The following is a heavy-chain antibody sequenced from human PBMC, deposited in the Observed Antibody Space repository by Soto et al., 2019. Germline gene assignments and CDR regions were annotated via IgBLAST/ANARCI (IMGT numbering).Heavy chain of an antibody. D-gene: IGHD3-22*01. CDR2: IIPILGIA. CDR1: GGTFSSYA. V-gene: IGHV1-69*10. J-gene: IGHJ5*02. Sequence: ASVKVSCKASGGTFSSYAISWVRQAPGQWLEWMGGIIPILGIANYAQKFQGRVTITADKSTSTAYMELSSLRSEDTAVYYCARTRHYYDSSGYYWFDPWGQGTLVTVSS. CDR3: ARTRHYYDSSGYYWFDP.